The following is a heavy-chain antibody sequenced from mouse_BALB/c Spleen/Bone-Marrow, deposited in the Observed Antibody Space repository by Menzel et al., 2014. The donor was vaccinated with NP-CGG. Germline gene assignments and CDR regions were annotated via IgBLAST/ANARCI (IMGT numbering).Heavy chain of an antibody. CDR2: ITPYNDDT. D-gene: IGHD4-1*01. J-gene: IGHJ2*01. Sequence: EVKLQESGPELVKPGASVKMSCKASGYTFTSYLIHWVKQKPGQGLEWIGYITPYNDDTKYNENFKGKATLTSDKSSSTAYMELSSLTSEDSAVYYCARWGGTPYFDYWGQGTTLTVSS. CDR1: GYTFTSYL. CDR3: ARWGGTPYFDY. V-gene: IGHV1-14*01.